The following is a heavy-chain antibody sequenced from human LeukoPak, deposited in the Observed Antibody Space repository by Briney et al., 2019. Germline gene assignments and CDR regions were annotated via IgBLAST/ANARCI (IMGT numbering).Heavy chain of an antibody. D-gene: IGHD6-6*01. J-gene: IGHJ4*02. CDR1: GYTFTSYY. Sequence: GASVKVSCKASGYTFTSYYIHWVRQAPGQELEWMGMINPSGGSTTYAQKFQGRVTMTRDTSTSTVYMELSSLRSEDTAVYYCAREDSSSCTDWGQGTLVTVSS. CDR2: INPSGGST. V-gene: IGHV1-46*03. CDR3: AREDSSSCTD.